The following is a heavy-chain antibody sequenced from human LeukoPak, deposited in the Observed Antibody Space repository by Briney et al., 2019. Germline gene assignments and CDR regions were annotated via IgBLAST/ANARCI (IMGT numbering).Heavy chain of an antibody. Sequence: PGGSLRLSCAASGFTFSNFAMTWVRQAPGKGLEWVSSIVGSSSTYYADSLKGRFTISRDNAKNSLYLQMNSLRADDTAVYYCATEGASALFDSWGQGTLVSVSS. V-gene: IGHV3-21*04. CDR2: IVGSSST. CDR1: GFTFSNFA. D-gene: IGHD1-26*01. J-gene: IGHJ5*01. CDR3: ATEGASALFDS.